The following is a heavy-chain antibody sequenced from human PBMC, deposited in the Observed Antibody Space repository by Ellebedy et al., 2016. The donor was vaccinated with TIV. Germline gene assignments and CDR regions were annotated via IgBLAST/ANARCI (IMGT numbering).Heavy chain of an antibody. D-gene: IGHD1-26*01. J-gene: IGHJ4*02. CDR3: ARVKWELPFDY. CDR1: SYTFTNYG. CDR2: ISGYNGNT. V-gene: IGHV1-18*01. Sequence: AASVKVSCKASSYTFTNYGLTWVRQAPGQGLEWMGWISGYNGNTNYAQKLQGRVTMTTETSTSTAYMELRSLRSDDTAVYYCARVKWELPFDYWGQGTLVTVSS.